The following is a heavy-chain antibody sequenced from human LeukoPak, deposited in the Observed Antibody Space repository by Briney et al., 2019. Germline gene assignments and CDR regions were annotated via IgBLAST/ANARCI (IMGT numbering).Heavy chain of an antibody. CDR2: IYYSGRT. CDR1: GYSISITSHY. J-gene: IGHJ5*02. CDR3: ARHDGTVTLNWFDP. Sequence: SETPSLTCGVSGYSISITSHYWGWIRQPPGGGLEWIGSIYYSGRTYYNPSLKSRVTISVDTSKNQFSLTLSSVTAADTAVYYCARHDGTVTLNWFDPWGQGTLVTVSS. V-gene: IGHV4-39*01. D-gene: IGHD1-1*01.